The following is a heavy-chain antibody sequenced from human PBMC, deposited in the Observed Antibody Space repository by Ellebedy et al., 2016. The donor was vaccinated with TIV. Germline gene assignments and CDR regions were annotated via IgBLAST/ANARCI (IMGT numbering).Heavy chain of an antibody. J-gene: IGHJ5*02. V-gene: IGHV4-39*07. Sequence: SETLSLTCTVSGGSISSSTDYWGCIRQPPGKGLEWIGSIYNRGSAYYNPSLKSRVSISVAASKNQLSLKLTSVTAADTAVYYCARGLVMVRGVIGRDWFDPWGQGTLVTVSS. CDR3: ARGLVMVRGVIGRDWFDP. CDR2: IYNRGSA. CDR1: GGSISSSTDY. D-gene: IGHD3-10*01.